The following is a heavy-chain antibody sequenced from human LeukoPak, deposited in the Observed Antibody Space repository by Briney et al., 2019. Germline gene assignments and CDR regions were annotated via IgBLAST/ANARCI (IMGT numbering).Heavy chain of an antibody. V-gene: IGHV3-53*01. CDR1: GFTVNNNY. CDR3: AKDCNVGNCYIDY. J-gene: IGHJ4*02. D-gene: IGHD2-15*01. Sequence: PGGSLRLSCAASGFTVNNNYMSWVRQAPGKGLEWVSVIYSGGSTYYADSVKGRSTISSDNSKNTLYLQMNSLRAEDTAIYYCAKDCNVGNCYIDYWGQGTLVTVAS. CDR2: IYSGGST.